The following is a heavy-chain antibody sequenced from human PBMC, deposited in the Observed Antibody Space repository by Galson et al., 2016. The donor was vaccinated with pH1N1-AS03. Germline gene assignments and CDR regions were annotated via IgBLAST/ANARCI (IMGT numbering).Heavy chain of an antibody. V-gene: IGHV4-34*01. Sequence: SETLSLTCAVYGGSFSGYYWSWIRQPPGKGLEWIGEIHHSGSPTHYRPSLKSRVPISVDTSNNQFSLQLCSVPAADTAIYFCARGGVFFSGSGSYHNCGQGTLVTVSS. CDR2: IHHSGSP. CDR3: ARGGVFFSGSGSYHN. D-gene: IGHD3-10*01. J-gene: IGHJ4*02. CDR1: GGSFSGYY.